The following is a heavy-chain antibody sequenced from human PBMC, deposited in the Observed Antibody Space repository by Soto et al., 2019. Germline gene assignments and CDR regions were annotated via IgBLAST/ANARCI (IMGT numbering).Heavy chain of an antibody. J-gene: IGHJ4*02. Sequence: QVQLVESGGGVVQPGRSLRLSCAASGFTFSSYAMHWVRQAPGKGLEWVAVISYDGSNKYYADSVKGRFTISRDNSKNTLYLQMNSLRAEDTAVYYCARGSIATRLGSVDRGQGTLVTVSS. V-gene: IGHV3-30-3*01. CDR3: ARGSIATRLGSVD. D-gene: IGHD6-13*01. CDR1: GFTFSSYA. CDR2: ISYDGSNK.